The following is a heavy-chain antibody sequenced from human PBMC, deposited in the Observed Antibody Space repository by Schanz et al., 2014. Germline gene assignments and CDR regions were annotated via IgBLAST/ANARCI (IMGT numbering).Heavy chain of an antibody. V-gene: IGHV1-18*04. CDR2: INVYNGDT. Sequence: QVQLVQSGREVKKPGASVKVSCKASGYTFPSYGISWVRQAPGQGLEWMGWINVYNGDTKFAKTFQDRVTLTTDTSTRTAYMELRSLRSDDTAVYYCARDIQYHYDTSGPVGAFDIWGQGTVVTVSS. D-gene: IGHD3-22*01. CDR3: ARDIQYHYDTSGPVGAFDI. J-gene: IGHJ3*02. CDR1: GYTFPSYG.